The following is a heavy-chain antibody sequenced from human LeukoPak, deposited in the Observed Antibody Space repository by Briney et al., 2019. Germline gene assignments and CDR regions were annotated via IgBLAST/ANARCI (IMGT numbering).Heavy chain of an antibody. V-gene: IGHV3-7*01. CDR3: ARDTPLVGSIAVAGTSDYYGMDV. D-gene: IGHD6-19*01. CDR1: GFTFSSYS. J-gene: IGHJ6*02. CDR2: IKQDGSEK. Sequence: QSGGSLRLSCAASGFTFSSYSMNWVRQAPGKGLEWVANIKQDGSEKYYVDSVKGRFTISRDNAKSSLYLQMNSLRAEDTAVYYCARDTPLVGSIAVAGTSDYYGMDVWGQGTTVTVSS.